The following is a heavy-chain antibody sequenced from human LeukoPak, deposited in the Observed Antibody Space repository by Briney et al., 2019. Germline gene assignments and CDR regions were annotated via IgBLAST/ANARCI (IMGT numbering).Heavy chain of an antibody. CDR1: GGTFSSYA. V-gene: IGHV1-69*13. Sequence: SVKVSCKASGGTFSSYAISWVRQAPGQGLEWMGAIIPIFGTANYAQKFQGRVTITADESTSTAYMELSSLRSEDTAVYYCAREIVGEQQLLFDYWGQGTLVTVSS. CDR2: IIPIFGTA. CDR3: AREIVGEQQLLFDY. D-gene: IGHD6-13*01. J-gene: IGHJ4*02.